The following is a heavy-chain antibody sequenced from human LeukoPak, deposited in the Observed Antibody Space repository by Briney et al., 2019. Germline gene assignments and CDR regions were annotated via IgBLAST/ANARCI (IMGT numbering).Heavy chain of an antibody. CDR3: TTVRSY. CDR1: GFTFSNTW. Sequence: PGGSLRLSCVASGFTFSNTWMNWVRQAPGKGLEWVGRIMTKTVGGATDYAAPVKGRFTISRDDSKNTVYLQMNSLNTEDTAVYYCTTVRSYWGQGTLVTVSS. CDR2: IMTKTVGGAT. V-gene: IGHV3-15*01. J-gene: IGHJ4*02.